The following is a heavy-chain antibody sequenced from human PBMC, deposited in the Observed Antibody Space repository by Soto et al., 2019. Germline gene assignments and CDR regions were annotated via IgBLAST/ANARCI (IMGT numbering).Heavy chain of an antibody. J-gene: IGHJ4*02. CDR1: GFTFNSAW. CDR2: IKSWTDGGRD. Sequence: EVPLVESGGALVKPGESLTLSCAASGFTFNSAWMTWVRQAPGKGLEWVGRIKSWTDGGRDDTAARVKGRFTIDSDDSKNTYYLQMTRLKSVDTAVDYGTAWRCEASCNSGSCYGDCDYWGQGTLVTVSS. CDR3: TAWRCEASCNSGSCYGDCDY. D-gene: IGHD2-2*01. V-gene: IGHV3-15*02.